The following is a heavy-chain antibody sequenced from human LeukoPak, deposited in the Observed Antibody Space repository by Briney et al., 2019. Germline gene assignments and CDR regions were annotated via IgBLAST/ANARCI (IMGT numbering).Heavy chain of an antibody. Sequence: PSETLSLTCTVSGGSVSSGSYYWSWFRQPPGKGLEWIGYISYSGGTNYNPSLKSRSTISVDTSKNQFSLKLRSVTAADTAVYYCATGYSSSWLLSDYNWFDPWGQGTLVTVSS. V-gene: IGHV4-61*01. CDR3: ATGYSSSWLLSDYNWFDP. D-gene: IGHD6-13*01. CDR1: GGSVSSGSYY. J-gene: IGHJ5*02. CDR2: ISYSGGT.